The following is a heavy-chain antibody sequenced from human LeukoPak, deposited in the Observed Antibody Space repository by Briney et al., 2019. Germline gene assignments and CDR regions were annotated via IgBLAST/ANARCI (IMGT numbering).Heavy chain of an antibody. D-gene: IGHD3-3*01. J-gene: IGHJ4*02. Sequence: SETLSLTCAHHAGSFSGYYWSWIRQPPGKGREWIGEINHSGSTNYNPSLKSRVAISVDTSKNQFSLKLSSVTAADTAVYYCARGYDFWSGYYLDYWGQGTLVTVSS. V-gene: IGHV4-34*01. CDR1: AGSFSGYY. CDR3: ARGYDFWSGYYLDY. CDR2: INHSGST.